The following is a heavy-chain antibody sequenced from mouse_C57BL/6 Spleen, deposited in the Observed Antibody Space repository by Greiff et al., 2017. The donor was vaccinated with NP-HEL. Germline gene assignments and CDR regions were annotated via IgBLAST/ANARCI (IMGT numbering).Heavy chain of an antibody. D-gene: IGHD1-1*01. V-gene: IGHV14-2*01. CDR2: IDPEDGET. J-gene: IGHJ4*01. Sequence: VQLQQSGAELVKPGASVKLSCTASGFNIKDYYMHWVKQRTEQGLEWIGRIDPEDGETKYAPQFQGKATIPADTSSNTAYLQLSSLTSEDTAVYYCAPLYYQDYAMDYWGQGTSVTVSS. CDR3: APLYYQDYAMDY. CDR1: GFNIKDYY.